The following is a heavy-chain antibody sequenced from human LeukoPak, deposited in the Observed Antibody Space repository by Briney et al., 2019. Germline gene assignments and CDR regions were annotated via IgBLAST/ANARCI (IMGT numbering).Heavy chain of an antibody. D-gene: IGHD3-22*01. CDR3: ARMSSAGSGFLD. CDR1: GGSIRSYF. V-gene: IGHV4-59*01. Sequence: KPSETLSLTCTVSGGSIRSYFWSWIRQPPGKGLEWIGYIYYSGSTNYNPSLKSRVTISEDTSKNQFSLKLSSVTAADTAVYYCARMSSAGSGFLDWGQGTLVTVSS. CDR2: IYYSGST. J-gene: IGHJ4*02.